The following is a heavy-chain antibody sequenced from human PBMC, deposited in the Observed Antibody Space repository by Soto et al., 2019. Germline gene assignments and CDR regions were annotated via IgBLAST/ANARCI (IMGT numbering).Heavy chain of an antibody. Sequence: SETLSLTCTVSGGSMSFSNYHWTWIRQSPGKGPEWIGSGTTSYNPSLKSRVTIFADTSQSQFSLKMHSVTAADTAVYYCATYGGDTGHFDYWGQGIMVTSPQ. CDR1: GGSMSFSNYH. CDR2: SGTT. J-gene: IGHJ4*02. D-gene: IGHD4-17*01. V-gene: IGHV4-39*01. CDR3: ATYGGDTGHFDY.